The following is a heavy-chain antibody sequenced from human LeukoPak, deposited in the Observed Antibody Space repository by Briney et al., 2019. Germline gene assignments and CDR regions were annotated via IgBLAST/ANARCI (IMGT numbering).Heavy chain of an antibody. D-gene: IGHD5-24*01. CDR2: IYHSGST. CDR1: GYSISSGYY. CDR3: ARQVELRLIDY. V-gene: IGHV4-38-2*01. J-gene: IGHJ4*02. Sequence: PSETLSLTCAVSGYSISSGYYWGWIRQPPGKGLEWIGSIYHSGSTYYNPSLKSRVTISVDTSKNQFSLKLSSVTAADTAVYYCARQVELRLIDYWGQGTLVTVSS.